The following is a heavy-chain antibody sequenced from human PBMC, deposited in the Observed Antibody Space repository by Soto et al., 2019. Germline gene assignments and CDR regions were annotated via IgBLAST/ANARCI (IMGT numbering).Heavy chain of an antibody. D-gene: IGHD2-15*01. CDR3: ARDRAINCSGGSCYGWAFDI. Sequence: GGSLRLSCAASGFTFSSYWMSWVRQAPGKGLEWVANIKQDGSEKYYVDSVKGRFTISRDNAKNSLYLQMNSLRAEDTAVYYCARDRAINCSGGSCYGWAFDIWGQGTMVTVS. J-gene: IGHJ3*02. V-gene: IGHV3-7*01. CDR2: IKQDGSEK. CDR1: GFTFSSYW.